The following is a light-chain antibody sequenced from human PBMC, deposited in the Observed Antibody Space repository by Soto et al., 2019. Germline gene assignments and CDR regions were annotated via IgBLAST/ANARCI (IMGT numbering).Light chain of an antibody. Sequence: QSVLTQPASVSGSPGQSITLSCTGTINDIGSYDYVSWFQQHPGKAPKLIIYEVTNRPSGISTRFSGSKSGNTASPTISGLQAEDEADYYCSSYKFSTTLRVFGGGTKLTVL. CDR2: EVT. V-gene: IGLV2-14*01. J-gene: IGLJ3*02. CDR3: SSYKFSTTLRV. CDR1: INDIGSYDY.